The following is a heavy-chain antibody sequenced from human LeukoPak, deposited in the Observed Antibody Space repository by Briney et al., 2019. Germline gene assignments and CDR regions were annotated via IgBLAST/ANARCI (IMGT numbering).Heavy chain of an antibody. D-gene: IGHD3-10*01. CDR1: GYSIRSGYY. CDR2: IYHSGST. Sequence: SETLSLTCAVSGYSIRSGYYWGWIRQPPGKGLEWIGSIYHSGSTYYNPSLKSRVTISVDTSKNQFSLKLSSVTAADTAVYYCARVSRSYGSRNDYWGQGTLVTVSS. J-gene: IGHJ4*02. V-gene: IGHV4-38-2*01. CDR3: ARVSRSYGSRNDY.